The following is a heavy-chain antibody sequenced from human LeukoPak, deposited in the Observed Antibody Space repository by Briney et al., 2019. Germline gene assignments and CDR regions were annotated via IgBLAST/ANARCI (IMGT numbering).Heavy chain of an antibody. V-gene: IGHV4-39*01. CDR3: ARLGGSSRAFDI. J-gene: IGHJ3*02. Sequence: PSETLSLTCTVSGGSISSSSYYWGWIRQPPGKGLEWIGSIYYSGSTYYNPSLKSRVTISVDTSKNQFSLKLSSVTAADTAVYYCARLGGSSRAFDIWGQGTMVTVSS. D-gene: IGHD3-10*01. CDR1: GGSISSSSYY. CDR2: IYYSGST.